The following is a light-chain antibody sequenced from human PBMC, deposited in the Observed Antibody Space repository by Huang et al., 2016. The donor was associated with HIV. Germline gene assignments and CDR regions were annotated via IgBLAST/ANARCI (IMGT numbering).Light chain of an antibody. CDR3: QQSYNTPLT. V-gene: IGKV1-39*01. Sequence: VTITCRASQSINSYLNWYQQKPGKVPKVLIYAASSLQSGVPSRFSGSGSGTDFTLTINSLQPEDFAIYYCQQSYNTPLTFGGGTRLEIK. J-gene: IGKJ4*01. CDR2: AAS. CDR1: QSINSY.